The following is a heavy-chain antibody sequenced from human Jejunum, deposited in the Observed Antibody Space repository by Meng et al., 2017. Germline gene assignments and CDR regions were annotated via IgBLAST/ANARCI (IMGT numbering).Heavy chain of an antibody. CDR3: ATLNIAVAGY. CDR2: INAGNGNT. CDR1: GYTFTSCA. Sequence: QVQLVQSWAEEKKPGASAKVSCKVSGYTFTSCAMHWVRPAPGQRLEWMGWINAGNGNTKYSQKFQGRVTFTRDTSASTAYMELSSLESEDTAVYYCATLNIAVAGYWGQGTLVTVSS. D-gene: IGHD6-19*01. J-gene: IGHJ4*02. V-gene: IGHV1-3*05.